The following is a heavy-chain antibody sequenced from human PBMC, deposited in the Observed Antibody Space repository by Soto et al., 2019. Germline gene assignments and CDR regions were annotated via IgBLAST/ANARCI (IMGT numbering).Heavy chain of an antibody. Sequence: SETLSLTCSVSGGSISSTSYYWGWIRQPPGKGLEWIGSIYYSGSIYHNPSLKSRVTISVDTSKNQFSLKLSSVTAADTAVYYCARVCGGAFDFWGQGTMVTVSS. J-gene: IGHJ3*01. CDR1: GGSISSTSYY. CDR2: IYYSGSI. CDR3: ARVCGGAFDF. V-gene: IGHV4-39*07.